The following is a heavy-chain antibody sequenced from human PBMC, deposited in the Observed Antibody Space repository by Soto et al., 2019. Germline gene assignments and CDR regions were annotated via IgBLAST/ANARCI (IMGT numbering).Heavy chain of an antibody. Sequence: GGSLRLSCTTSGFTFTNYNMIWVRQAPGKGLDWVSYISSSGDTIYYADSVKGRFTISRDTAKNSLFLQMNSLRAEDTATYYCLLTVSSEYFHNWGQGTMVTVSS. CDR2: ISSSGDTI. V-gene: IGHV3-48*01. D-gene: IGHD4-17*01. CDR1: GFTFTNYN. J-gene: IGHJ1*01. CDR3: LLTVSSEYFHN.